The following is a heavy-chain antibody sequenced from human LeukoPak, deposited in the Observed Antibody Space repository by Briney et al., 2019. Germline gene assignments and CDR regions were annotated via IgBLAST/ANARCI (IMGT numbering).Heavy chain of an antibody. J-gene: IGHJ5*02. V-gene: IGHV4-39*07. CDR1: GGSISSSSYY. Sequence: SETLSLTCTVSGGSISSSSYYWGWIRQPPGKGLEWIGSIYYSGSTYYNPSLKSRVTISVDTSKNQFSLKLSSVTAADTAVYYCVRGSYSGTYYWFDPWGQGTLVTVSS. D-gene: IGHD1-26*01. CDR2: IYYSGST. CDR3: VRGSYSGTYYWFDP.